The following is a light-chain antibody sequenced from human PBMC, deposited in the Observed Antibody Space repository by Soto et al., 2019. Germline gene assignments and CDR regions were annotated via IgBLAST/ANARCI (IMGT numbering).Light chain of an antibody. J-gene: IGLJ2*01. CDR3: SSYAGNDNVI. CDR1: SSDVGAYNY. CDR2: EVS. Sequence: QSALTQPPSASGSPGQSVTISCTGTSSDVGAYNYVSWYQQHPGKAPKLMIYEVSKRPSGVPDRFSGSKSGNTASPTVSGLQAEDETDYYCSSYAGNDNVIFGGGTQLTVL. V-gene: IGLV2-8*01.